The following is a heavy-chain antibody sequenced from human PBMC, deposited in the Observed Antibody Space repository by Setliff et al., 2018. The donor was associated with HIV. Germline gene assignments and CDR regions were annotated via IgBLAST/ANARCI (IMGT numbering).Heavy chain of an antibody. V-gene: IGHV4-61*02. D-gene: IGHD6-19*01. J-gene: IGHJ6*02. Sequence: PSETLSLTCSVSGYSISRGGYYWSWIRQPAGKGLEWIGRIDTPGITNYNPSLKSRVTISFDTSKEQFSLKLSSVTAADTAVYYCARETREAVAGSNYYYYYGLDVWGQGTTVTVSS. CDR2: IDTPGIT. CDR3: ARETREAVAGSNYYYYYGLDV. CDR1: GYSISRGGYY.